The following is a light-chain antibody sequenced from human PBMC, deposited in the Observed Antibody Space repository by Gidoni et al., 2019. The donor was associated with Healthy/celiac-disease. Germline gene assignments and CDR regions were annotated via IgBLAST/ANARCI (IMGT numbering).Light chain of an antibody. CDR2: LGS. CDR1: QILLHSNGCNY. V-gene: IGKV2-28*01. CDR3: LQALPTRT. Sequence: VTTQSPLSLPVTPGEPASISGKSSQILLHSNGCNYLEWYLQKPGPSQPLLIELGSMRGAGVSYRFSGRASGTVFTLIISRVEAEDVGVYYCLQALPTRTFGQGTKVEIK. J-gene: IGKJ1*01.